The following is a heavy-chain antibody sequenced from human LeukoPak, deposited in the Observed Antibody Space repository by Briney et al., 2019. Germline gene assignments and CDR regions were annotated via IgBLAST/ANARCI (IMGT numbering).Heavy chain of an antibody. V-gene: IGHV3-33*01. CDR3: ARSEWELPSDY. J-gene: IGHJ4*02. D-gene: IGHD1-26*01. Sequence: GGSLRLSCAASGFTFSSYGMHWVRQAPGKGLEWVAAIWYDGSNKYYADSVKGRFTISRDNSKNTLYLQMNSLRAEDTAVYYCARSEWELPSDYWGQGTLVTVSS. CDR1: GFTFSSYG. CDR2: IWYDGSNK.